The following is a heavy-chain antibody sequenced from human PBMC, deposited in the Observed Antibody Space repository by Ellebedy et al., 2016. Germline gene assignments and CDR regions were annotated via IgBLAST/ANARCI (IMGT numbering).Heavy chain of an antibody. V-gene: IGHV1-3*01. CDR1: GYTFTSYA. J-gene: IGHJ3*02. CDR2: INAGNGNT. CDR3: ERGGVSGAFDI. Sequence: ASVKVSCKASGYTFTSYAMHWVRQAPGQRLEWMGWINAGNGNTKYSQKFQGRVTITRDTSASTAFMELSSLRSEDTAIYYCERGGVSGAFDIWGQGTMVTVSS. D-gene: IGHD2-8*01.